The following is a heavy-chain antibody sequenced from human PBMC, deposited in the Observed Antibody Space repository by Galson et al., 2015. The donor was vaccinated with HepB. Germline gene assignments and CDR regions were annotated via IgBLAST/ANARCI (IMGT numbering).Heavy chain of an antibody. CDR2: ISGSGGST. CDR1: GFTFSNYA. Sequence: SLRLSCAASGFTFSNYAMSWVRQAPGKGLEWVSTISGSGGSTYYADSVKGRFTISRDNSKNTLYLQMNSLRAEDAAVYYCAKGDSSSWYIAFDIWGQGTMVTVSS. D-gene: IGHD6-13*01. CDR3: AKGDSSSWYIAFDI. V-gene: IGHV3-23*01. J-gene: IGHJ3*02.